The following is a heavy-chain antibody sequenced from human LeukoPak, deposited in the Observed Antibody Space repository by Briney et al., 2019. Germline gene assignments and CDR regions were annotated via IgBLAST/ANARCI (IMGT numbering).Heavy chain of an antibody. CDR1: GYSFTSYW. V-gene: IGHV5-51*01. Sequence: GESLKISCKGSGYSFTSYWIGWVRQMPGKGLEWMGIIYPGDSGTRYSPSFQGQVTISADKSISTAYLQWSSLKASDTAMYYCARHLHNWNDAFDPWGQGTLVTVSS. J-gene: IGHJ5*02. CDR2: IYPGDSGT. D-gene: IGHD1-1*01. CDR3: ARHLHNWNDAFDP.